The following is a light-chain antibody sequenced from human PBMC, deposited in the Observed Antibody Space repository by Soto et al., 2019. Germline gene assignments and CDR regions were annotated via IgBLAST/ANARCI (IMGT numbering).Light chain of an antibody. V-gene: IGLV2-23*02. CDR3: CSYAGSSTYV. CDR2: EVN. CDR1: SSDIGTYDL. J-gene: IGLJ1*01. Sequence: QSALTQPASVSGSPGQSITISCTGTSSDIGTYDLVSWYQHHPGKAPKLMIYEVNQRPSGVSNRFSASKSGNTASLTISGLQAEDEADYYCCSYAGSSTYVFGTGTKVTVL.